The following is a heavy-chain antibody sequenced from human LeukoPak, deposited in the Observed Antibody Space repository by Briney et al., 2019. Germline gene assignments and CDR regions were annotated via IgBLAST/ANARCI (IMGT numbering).Heavy chain of an antibody. V-gene: IGHV1-18*04. CDR1: GYTFTSYG. D-gene: IGHD3-10*01. CDR3: ARDSGFMVRGVIIRPSMGMDV. J-gene: IGHJ6*04. CDR2: TSAYNGNT. Sequence: ASVKVSCKASGYTFTSYGISWVRQAPGQGLEWMGWTSAYNGNTNYAQKLQGRVTMTTDTSTSTAYMELRSLRSDDTAVYYCARDSGFMVRGVIIRPSMGMDVWGKGTTVTVSS.